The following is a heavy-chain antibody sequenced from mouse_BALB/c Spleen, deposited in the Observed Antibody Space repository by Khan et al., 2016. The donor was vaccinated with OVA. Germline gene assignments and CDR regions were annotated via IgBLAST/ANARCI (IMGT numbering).Heavy chain of an antibody. V-gene: IGHV5-17*02. CDR3: ATSYFYGYYFDY. CDR2: ISSDSNTI. J-gene: IGHJ2*01. Sequence: EVELVESGGGLVQSGGSRKLSCAASGFTFTSYGMHWIRQAPEKGLEWVAYISSDSNTIYYADTVKGRFTISRDNPKNTLFLQLTSLRSGATAMYFCATSYFYGYYFDYGGQGTTLTVSS. D-gene: IGHD1-1*01. CDR1: GFTFTSYG.